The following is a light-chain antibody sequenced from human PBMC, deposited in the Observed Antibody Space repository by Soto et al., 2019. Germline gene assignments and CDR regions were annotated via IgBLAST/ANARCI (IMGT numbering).Light chain of an antibody. Sequence: QSALTQPASVSGSPGQSITISCTGTRSDVGGYNYVSWYQQLPGKAPKLMIYDVSNRPSGVSNRFSGSKSGNTASLTISGLQAEDEADYYCSSYTSSSPFVFGTGTKVTVL. CDR2: DVS. J-gene: IGLJ1*01. CDR3: SSYTSSSPFV. V-gene: IGLV2-14*01. CDR1: RSDVGGYNY.